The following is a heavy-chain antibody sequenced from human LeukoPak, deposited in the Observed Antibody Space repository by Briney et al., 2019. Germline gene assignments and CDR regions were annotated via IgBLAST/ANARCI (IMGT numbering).Heavy chain of an antibody. CDR3: ARVAIWFGGLLLLDY. D-gene: IGHD3-10*01. Sequence: ASVKVSCKASGYTFTSYAMHWVRQAPGQRLEWMGWINAGNGNTKYSQKFQGRVTITRDTSASTAYMELSSLRSEDTAVYYCARVAIWFGGLLLLDYWGQGTLVTVSS. J-gene: IGHJ4*02. CDR1: GYTFTSYA. V-gene: IGHV1-3*01. CDR2: INAGNGNT.